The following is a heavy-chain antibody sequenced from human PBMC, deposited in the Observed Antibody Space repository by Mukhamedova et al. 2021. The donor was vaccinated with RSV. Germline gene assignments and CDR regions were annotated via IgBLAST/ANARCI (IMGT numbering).Heavy chain of an antibody. CDR3: ARDSCSSTSCSSYYMDV. CDR2: IYQSGSA. Sequence: SSGINAEYMGQPPGKGLEWIGSIYQSGSAYYNPSLKSRVTISVDTSKNQFSLKLSSVTAADTAVYYCARDSCSSTSCSSYYMDVWGKETTVTVSS. V-gene: IGHV4-38-2*02. J-gene: IGHJ6*03. CDR1: SSGIN. D-gene: IGHD2-2*01.